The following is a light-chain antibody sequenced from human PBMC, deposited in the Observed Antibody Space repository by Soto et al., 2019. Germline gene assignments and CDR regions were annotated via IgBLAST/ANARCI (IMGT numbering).Light chain of an antibody. CDR1: QSITSSY. CDR3: QQYGSPLWT. Sequence: EIVLTQSPGTLSLSPGERATLSCRASQSITSSYLAWYQQNPGQAPRLLISGTISRATGIPDRFSGSGSGTDFTLTISRLEPEDFSVYYCQQYGSPLWTFGQGTKVEIK. V-gene: IGKV3-20*01. CDR2: GTI. J-gene: IGKJ1*01.